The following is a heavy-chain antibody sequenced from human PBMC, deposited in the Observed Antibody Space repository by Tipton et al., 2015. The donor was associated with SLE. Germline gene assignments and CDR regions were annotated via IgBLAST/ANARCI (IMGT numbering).Heavy chain of an antibody. CDR3: ARDKASNSWGGVYYYGIDV. Sequence: QLVQSGAEVKKPGSSVKVSCKASGGTFSSYAISWVRQAPGQGLEWMGGIIPIFGTANYAQKFQGKVTITADESTSTAYMELSILRSEDTAVYYFARDKASNSWGGVYYYGIDVWGQGNLVTISS. V-gene: IGHV1-69*01. D-gene: IGHD6-6*01. CDR1: GGTFSSYA. CDR2: IIPIFGTA. J-gene: IGHJ6*02.